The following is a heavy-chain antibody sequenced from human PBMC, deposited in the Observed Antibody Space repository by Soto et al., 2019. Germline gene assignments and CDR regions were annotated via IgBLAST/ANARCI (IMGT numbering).Heavy chain of an antibody. D-gene: IGHD6-13*01. CDR1: GFTFSSYA. Sequence: QVQLVESGGGVVQPGRSLRLACAPSGFTFSSYAMQWVRQAPGKGLEWMGVISSNGGNKYYSDSVKGRFTISRDNSKNMLYLQMNSLRAEDTAVYYWAKDAAAAGTFDYWGQGTLVTVSS. CDR3: AKDAAAAGTFDY. CDR2: ISSNGGNK. J-gene: IGHJ4*02. V-gene: IGHV3-30*18.